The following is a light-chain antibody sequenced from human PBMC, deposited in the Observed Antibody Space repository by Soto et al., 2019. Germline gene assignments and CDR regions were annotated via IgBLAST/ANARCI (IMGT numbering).Light chain of an antibody. CDR3: AVWDDSLSGMI. V-gene: IGLV1-44*01. CDR1: SSNIETNT. Sequence: QSVVTQPPSASGTPGQRVTISCSGSSSNIETNTVDWYQHLPGTAPKVLIFNNNQRPSGVPDRFSGSKSGTSASLAISGLQFEDEAHYYCAVWDDSLSGMIFGGGTKLTVL. CDR2: NNN. J-gene: IGLJ2*01.